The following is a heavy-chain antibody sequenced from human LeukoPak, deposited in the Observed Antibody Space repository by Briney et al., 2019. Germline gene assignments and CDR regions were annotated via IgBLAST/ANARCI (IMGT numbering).Heavy chain of an antibody. CDR2: INHSGSP. CDR1: GGSFSGYY. Sequence: PSETVSLTCAVYGGSFSGYYGSWIRQPPGKGLECIGKINHSGSPIYNPSLKSRVTISVRTHKHQFSLKVRSVTAADTAVYYCARGRSNFWSGPYYMDVWGKGTTVSVSS. J-gene: IGHJ6*03. D-gene: IGHD3-3*01. V-gene: IGHV4-34*01. CDR3: ARGRSNFWSGPYYMDV.